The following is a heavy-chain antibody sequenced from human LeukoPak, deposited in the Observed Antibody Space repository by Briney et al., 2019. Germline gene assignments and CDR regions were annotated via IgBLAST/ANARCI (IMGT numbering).Heavy chain of an antibody. D-gene: IGHD3-10*01. Sequence: SETLSLTCAVYGGSFSGYYWSWIRQPPGKGLEWIGEINHSGSTNYNPSLKSRVTISVDTSKNQVSLSLSSVTAADTAVYYCARDSGTTGEVKFDPWGQGSLVTVSS. J-gene: IGHJ5*02. CDR2: INHSGST. V-gene: IGHV4-34*01. CDR1: GGSFSGYY. CDR3: ARDSGTTGEVKFDP.